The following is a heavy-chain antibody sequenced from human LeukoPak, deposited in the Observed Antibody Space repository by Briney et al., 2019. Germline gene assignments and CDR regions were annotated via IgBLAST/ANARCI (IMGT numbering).Heavy chain of an antibody. Sequence: SETLSLTCAVSGVAISRGGYAWNWIRQPPGKRLEWIAYIYHSGTTYYNPSLKSRATISVDTSKNQFSLKLNSVTAADTAVYYCARDPYYDILTGYLIRGTFDIWGLGTMVTVSS. V-gene: IGHV4-30-4*07. CDR3: ARDPYYDILTGYLIRGTFDI. CDR1: GVAISRGGYA. D-gene: IGHD3-9*01. CDR2: IYHSGTT. J-gene: IGHJ3*02.